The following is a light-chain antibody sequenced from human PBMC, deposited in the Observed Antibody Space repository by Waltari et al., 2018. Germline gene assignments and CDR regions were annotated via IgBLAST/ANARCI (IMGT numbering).Light chain of an antibody. CDR3: SSYIGSSTLEL. CDR2: DVS. CDR1: SSDVGGYNY. Sequence: QSALTQPASVSGSPGQSITISCTGPSSDVGGYNYFSWYQQHPGKAPKLMIFDVSNRPSGVSNRFSVSKSGNTASLTISGLQAEDEADYYCSSYIGSSTLELFGGGTSLTVL. J-gene: IGLJ2*01. V-gene: IGLV2-14*03.